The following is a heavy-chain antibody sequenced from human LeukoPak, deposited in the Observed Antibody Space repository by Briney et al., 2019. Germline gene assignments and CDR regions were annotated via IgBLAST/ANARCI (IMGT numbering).Heavy chain of an antibody. CDR1: GFTFDDYT. J-gene: IGHJ4*02. D-gene: IGHD3-9*01. V-gene: IGHV3-43*01. Sequence: GGSLRLSCAASGFTFDDYTMHWVRQAPGKGLEWVSLISWDGGSTYYADSVKGRFTISRDNSKNFLYLQMNSLRTEDTALYYCAKDSYDILTGYYGFHFFDYWGQGTLVTVSS. CDR2: ISWDGGST. CDR3: AKDSYDILTGYYGFHFFDY.